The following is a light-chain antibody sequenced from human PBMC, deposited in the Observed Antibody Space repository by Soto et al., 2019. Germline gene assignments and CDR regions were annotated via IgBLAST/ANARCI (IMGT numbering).Light chain of an antibody. CDR1: QSVGRN. Sequence: EIVVTQSPGILSVSPGDRATLSCRASQSVGRNLAWYQQKPGQAPTLLIYAASTRATGLPARFSGSGSGTDFTLTISSLQSEDFAVYYCQEYKWPLFTFGPGTRVDIK. CDR2: AAS. J-gene: IGKJ3*01. V-gene: IGKV3-15*01. CDR3: QEYKWPLFT.